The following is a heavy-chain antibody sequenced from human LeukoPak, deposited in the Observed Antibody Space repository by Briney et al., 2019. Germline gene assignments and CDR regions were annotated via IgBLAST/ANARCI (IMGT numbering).Heavy chain of an antibody. J-gene: IGHJ6*02. CDR1: GGSISSYY. D-gene: IGHD2-2*01. V-gene: IGHV4-59*12. Sequence: SETLSLTCTVSGGSISSYYWSWIRQPPGKGLEWIGYIYYSGSTNYNPSLKSRVTISVDTSKNQFSLKLSSVTAADTAVYYCARGEVVVVPAATYYYYYGMDVWGRGTTVTVSS. CDR3: ARGEVVVVPAATYYYYYGMDV. CDR2: IYYSGST.